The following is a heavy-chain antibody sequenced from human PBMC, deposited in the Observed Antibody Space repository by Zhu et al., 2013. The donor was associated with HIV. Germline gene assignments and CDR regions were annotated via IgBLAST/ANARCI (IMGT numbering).Heavy chain of an antibody. CDR1: GYTFTSYG. V-gene: IGHV1-18*01. CDR3: ARDGATTVRGVRSESYGMDV. Sequence: QVQLVQSGAEVKKLGASVKVSCKASGYTFTSYGISWVRQAPGQGLEWMGWISGYNDNTNYAQKFQDRVTMTTDTSTSMAYMELKSLRSDDTAVYYCARDGATTVRGVRSESYGMDVWGQGTTVTVSS. D-gene: IGHD3-10*01. CDR2: ISGYNDNT. J-gene: IGHJ6*02.